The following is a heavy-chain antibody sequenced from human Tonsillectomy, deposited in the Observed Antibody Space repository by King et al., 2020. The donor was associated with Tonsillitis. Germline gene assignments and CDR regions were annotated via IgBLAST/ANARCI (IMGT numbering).Heavy chain of an antibody. Sequence: VQLVESGGGLVQPGRSLRLSCAVSGFTFDNYAMHWVRQAPGKGLEGVSGISWNSGSIAYAASLRVRFTISRENAKNSLYLQMNSLRTEDTALYYCAKDGGSNWYYYYSYMDVWGKGTTVTVSS. D-gene: IGHD6-13*01. CDR3: AKDGGSNWYYYYSYMDV. CDR1: GFTFDNYA. V-gene: IGHV3-9*01. J-gene: IGHJ6*03. CDR2: ISWNSGSI.